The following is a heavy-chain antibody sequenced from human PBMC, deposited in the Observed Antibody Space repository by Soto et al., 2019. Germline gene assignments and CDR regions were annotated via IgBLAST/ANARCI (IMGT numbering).Heavy chain of an antibody. J-gene: IGHJ4*02. CDR2: ISGSGGST. CDR1: GFTFSSYT. V-gene: IGHV3-23*01. D-gene: IGHD1-26*01. CDR3: ARRGSGSYYDY. Sequence: EVQLLESGGGLVQPGGSLRLSCAASGFTFSSYTMRWVRQAPGKGLEWVSAISGSGGSTYYADSVKGRFTISRDNAKNTLYLQMNSLRAEDTAVYYCARRGSGSYYDYWGQGTLVTVSS.